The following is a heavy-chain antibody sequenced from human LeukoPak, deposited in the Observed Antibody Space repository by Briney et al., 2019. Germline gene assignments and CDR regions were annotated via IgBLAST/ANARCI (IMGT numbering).Heavy chain of an antibody. CDR1: GFTFSDYY. CDR3: ARDHTYDFWSGYYLDY. Sequence: GGSLRLSCAASGFTFSDYYMSWIRQAPGKGLEWVSYISSSGSTIYYADSVKGRFTISRDNAKNSLYLQMNSLRAEDTAVYYCARDHTYDFWSGYYLDYWGQGTLVTVSS. V-gene: IGHV3-11*04. J-gene: IGHJ4*02. CDR2: ISSSGSTI. D-gene: IGHD3-3*01.